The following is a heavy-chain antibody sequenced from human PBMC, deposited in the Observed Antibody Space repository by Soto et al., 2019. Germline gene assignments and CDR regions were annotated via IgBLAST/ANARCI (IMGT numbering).Heavy chain of an antibody. D-gene: IGHD5-12*01. J-gene: IGHJ4*02. CDR3: ARDGRVSGYGPFSY. CDR1: GYTFTSYV. CDR2: ISAYNGNT. V-gene: IGHV1-18*04. Sequence: GASVKVSCKASGYTFTSYVISWVRQAPGQGLEWMGWISAYNGNTNYAQKLQGRVTMTTDTSTSTAYMELRSLRSDDTAVYYCARDGRVSGYGPFSYWGQGTLVNVSS.